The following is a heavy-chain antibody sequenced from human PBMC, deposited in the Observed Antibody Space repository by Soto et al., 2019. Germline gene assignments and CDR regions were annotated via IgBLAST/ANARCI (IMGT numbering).Heavy chain of an antibody. J-gene: IGHJ4*02. CDR3: ARDGRGYGDYVGY. CDR2: IYYSGST. V-gene: IGHV4-31*03. CDR1: GGCLSSGGYY. Sequence: SQTLSLTCTVSGGCLSSGGYYWRWIRQHPEKGLEWIGYIYYSGSTYYNPSLKSRVTISVDTSKNQFSLKLCSVTAADTAVYDGARDGRGYGDYVGYWGQGTLVTVSS. D-gene: IGHD5-12*01.